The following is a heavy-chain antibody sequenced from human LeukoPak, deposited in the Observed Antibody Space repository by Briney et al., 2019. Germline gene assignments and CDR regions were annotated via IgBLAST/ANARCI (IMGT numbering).Heavy chain of an antibody. Sequence: SVKVSCKASGGTFSSYAISWVRQAPGQGLEWMGRIIPILGIANYAQKFQGRVTITADKSTSTAYMELSSLRSEDTAVYYCARVGTGNAFDPWGQGTLVTVSS. CDR3: ARVGTGNAFDP. D-gene: IGHD5-18*01. CDR2: IIPILGIA. CDR1: GGTFSSYA. J-gene: IGHJ5*02. V-gene: IGHV1-69*04.